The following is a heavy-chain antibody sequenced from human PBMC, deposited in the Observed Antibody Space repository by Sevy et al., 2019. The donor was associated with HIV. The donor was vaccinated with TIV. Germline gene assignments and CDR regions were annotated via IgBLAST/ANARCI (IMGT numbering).Heavy chain of an antibody. CDR3: AMNYYDSSGSSFFFDY. Sequence: GGSLRLSCAASGFTFSSYGMHWVRQAPGKGLEWVAVIWYDGSNKYYADSVKGRFTISRDNSKNTLYLQKNSLRAEDTAVYYCAMNYYDSSGSSFFFDYWGQGTLVTVSS. CDR2: IWYDGSNK. V-gene: IGHV3-33*01. D-gene: IGHD3-22*01. CDR1: GFTFSSYG. J-gene: IGHJ4*02.